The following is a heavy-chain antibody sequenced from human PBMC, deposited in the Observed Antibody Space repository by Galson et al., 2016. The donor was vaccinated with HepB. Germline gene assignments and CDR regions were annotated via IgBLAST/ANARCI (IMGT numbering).Heavy chain of an antibody. CDR1: GDSISSPDYF. Sequence: SETLSLTCTVSGDSISSPDYFWGWIRQPPGKGLESIGNIYHSGTTYYNPSLKSRVTISMDTSKNQFSLNLTSVTATDTAVYFCAGLAGPYRGWFDPWGQGTLVTVSS. CDR3: AGLAGPYRGWFDP. V-gene: IGHV4-39*01. D-gene: IGHD6-19*01. J-gene: IGHJ5*02. CDR2: IYHSGTT.